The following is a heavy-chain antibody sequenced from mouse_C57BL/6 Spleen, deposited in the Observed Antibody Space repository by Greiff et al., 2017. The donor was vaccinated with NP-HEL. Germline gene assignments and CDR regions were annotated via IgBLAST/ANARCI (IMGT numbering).Heavy chain of an antibody. J-gene: IGHJ4*01. CDR1: GFTFSSYA. V-gene: IGHV5-9-1*02. Sequence: EVMLVESGEGLVKPGGSLKLSCAASGFTFSSYAMSWVRQTPEKRLEWVAYISSGGDYIYYADTVKGRFTISRDNARNTLYLQMSSLKSEDTAMYYCTRGFYYEDAMDYWGQGTSVTVSS. D-gene: IGHD2-4*01. CDR3: TRGFYYEDAMDY. CDR2: ISSGGDYI.